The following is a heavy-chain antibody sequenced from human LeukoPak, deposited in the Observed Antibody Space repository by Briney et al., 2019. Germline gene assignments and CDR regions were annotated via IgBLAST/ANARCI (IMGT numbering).Heavy chain of an antibody. CDR1: GYTFTSYG. J-gene: IGHJ5*02. V-gene: IGHV1-18*04. Sequence: GASVKVSCKASGYTFTSYGISWVRQAPGQGLEWMGWISAYNGNTNYAQKLQGRVTMTTDTSTSTAYMELRNLRSDDTAVYYCASVVVVAATYNWFDPWGQGTLVTVSS. CDR2: ISAYNGNT. D-gene: IGHD2-15*01. CDR3: ASVVVVAATYNWFDP.